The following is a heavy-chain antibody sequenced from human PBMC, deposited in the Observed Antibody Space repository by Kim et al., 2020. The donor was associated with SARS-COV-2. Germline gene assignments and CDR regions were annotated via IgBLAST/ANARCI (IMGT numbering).Heavy chain of an antibody. CDR2: ISGSGGST. D-gene: IGHD3-10*01. CDR3: AKDRGETIIDYYGMDV. Sequence: GGSLRLSCAASGFTFSSYAMSWVRQAPGKGLEWVSAISGSGGSTYYADSVKGRFTISRDNSKNTLYLQMNSLRAEDTAVYYCAKDRGETIIDYYGMDVWGQGTTVTVSS. V-gene: IGHV3-23*01. CDR1: GFTFSSYA. J-gene: IGHJ6*02.